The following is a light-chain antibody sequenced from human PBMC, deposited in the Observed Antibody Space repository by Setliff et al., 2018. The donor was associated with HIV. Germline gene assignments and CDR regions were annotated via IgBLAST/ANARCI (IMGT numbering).Light chain of an antibody. CDR3: SSYTSSFIVL. CDR1: SSDVGGYKL. V-gene: IGLV2-14*03. J-gene: IGLJ2*01. CDR2: DVS. Sequence: QSVLTQPASVSGSPGQSVTISSTGNSSDVGGYKLVSWYQQHPAKAPKLIIYDVSNRPSGVPSRFSGSKSDNTASLTISGLQPEDEADYYCSSYTSSFIVLFGGGTK.